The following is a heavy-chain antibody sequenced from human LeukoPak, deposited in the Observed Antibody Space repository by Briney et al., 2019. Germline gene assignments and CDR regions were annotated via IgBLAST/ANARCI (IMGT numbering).Heavy chain of an antibody. CDR2: ISGSGGST. CDR1: GFTFSSYA. CDR3: AKTLRIVVVIRDAFDI. Sequence: PGGSLRLSCVASGFTFSSYAMSWVRQAPGKGLEWVSAISGSGGSTYYADSVKGRFTISRDNSKNTLYLQMNSLRAEDTAVYYCAKTLRIVVVIRDAFDIWGQGTMVTVSS. J-gene: IGHJ3*02. V-gene: IGHV3-23*01. D-gene: IGHD3-22*01.